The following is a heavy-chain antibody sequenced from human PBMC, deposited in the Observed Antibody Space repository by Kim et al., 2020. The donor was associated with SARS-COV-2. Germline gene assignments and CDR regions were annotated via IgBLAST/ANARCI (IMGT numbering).Heavy chain of an antibody. J-gene: IGHJ4*02. Sequence: QSPQSRVTIAVDTSKNQFSLKLSSVPAADTAVYYCARALNYYGSGSYYDYWGQGTRVTVSS. CDR3: ARALNYYGSGSYYDY. V-gene: IGHV4-30-2*05. D-gene: IGHD3-10*01.